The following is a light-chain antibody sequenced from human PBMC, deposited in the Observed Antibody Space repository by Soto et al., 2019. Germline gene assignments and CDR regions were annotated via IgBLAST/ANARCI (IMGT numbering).Light chain of an antibody. CDR1: QSVSSY. Sequence: EIVLTQSPATLSLSPGKRATLSCRASQSVSSYLAWYQQKPGQAPRLLIYDASNRATGIPARFSGSGSGTDFTLTISSLEPEDVAVYYCQQRSNWPPYTFGQVTKLEIK. CDR3: QQRSNWPPYT. CDR2: DAS. J-gene: IGKJ2*01. V-gene: IGKV3-11*01.